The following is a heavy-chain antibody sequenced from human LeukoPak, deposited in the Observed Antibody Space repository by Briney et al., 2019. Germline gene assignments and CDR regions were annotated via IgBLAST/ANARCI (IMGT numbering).Heavy chain of an antibody. CDR2: IYYSGST. Sequence: SETLSLTCSVCGGSISSYYWSWIRQPPGKGLEWIGYIYYSGSTNYNPSLKSRVTISVDTSKNQFSLKLSSVTAADTAVYYCARRHPASGSYYVYYYYMDVWGKGTTVTVSS. CDR1: GGSISSYY. CDR3: ARRHPASGSYYVYYYYMDV. J-gene: IGHJ6*03. V-gene: IGHV4-59*01. D-gene: IGHD1-26*01.